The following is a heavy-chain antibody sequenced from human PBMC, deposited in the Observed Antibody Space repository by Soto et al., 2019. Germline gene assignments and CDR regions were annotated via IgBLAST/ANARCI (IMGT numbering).Heavy chain of an antibody. CDR3: ASLGENYDSSGYEYYFDY. V-gene: IGHV3-23*01. D-gene: IGHD3-22*01. CDR2: ISGSGGST. J-gene: IGHJ4*02. Sequence: GGSLRLSCAASGFTFSSYAMSWVRQAPGKGLEWVSAISGSGGSTYYADSVKGRFTISRDNSKNTLYLQMNSLRAEDTAVYYCASLGENYDSSGYEYYFDYWGQGTLVTVSS. CDR1: GFTFSSYA.